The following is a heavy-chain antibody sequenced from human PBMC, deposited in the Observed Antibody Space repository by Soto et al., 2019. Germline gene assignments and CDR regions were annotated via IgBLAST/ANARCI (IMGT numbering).Heavy chain of an antibody. CDR3: AKVPSGYSSSWPYFDY. D-gene: IGHD6-13*01. V-gene: IGHV3-23*01. CDR1: GFTFSSYA. J-gene: IGHJ4*02. CDR2: ISGSGGST. Sequence: GGSLRLSCVASGFTFSSYAMSWVRQAPGKGLEWVSAISGSGGSTYYADSVKGRFTISRDNSKNTLYLQMNSLRAEDTAVYYCAKVPSGYSSSWPYFDYWGQGTLVTVSS.